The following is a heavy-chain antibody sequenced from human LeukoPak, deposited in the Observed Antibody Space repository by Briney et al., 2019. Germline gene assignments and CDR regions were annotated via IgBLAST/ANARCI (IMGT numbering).Heavy chain of an antibody. CDR1: GFTFSAYW. V-gene: IGHV3-7*01. J-gene: IGHJ4*02. Sequence: GGSLRLSCAASGFTFSAYWMTWVRQAPGKGLEWVANINEGGNVKFYVDSVKGRFIISRDNTNISLYLHMYSLSAEDTAVYYCARVGKNGWDFDHWGQGTLVTVSS. D-gene: IGHD6-19*01. CDR2: INEGGNVK. CDR3: ARVGKNGWDFDH.